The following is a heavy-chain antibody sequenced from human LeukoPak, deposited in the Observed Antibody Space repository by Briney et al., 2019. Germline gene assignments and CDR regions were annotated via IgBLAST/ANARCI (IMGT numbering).Heavy chain of an antibody. D-gene: IGHD3-16*02. J-gene: IGHJ4*02. CDR1: GLTFSAYN. CDR2: ISSNGGTI. V-gene: IGHV3-48*04. CDR3: ARTHNNYVWGSYRGYYFDY. Sequence: GGSLRLSCAASGLTFSAYNMNWVRQAPRQGLEWLSYISSNGGTIYYADSVKGRFTISRDNAKNSLYLQMNSLIAEDTAVYYCARTHNNYVWGSYRGYYFDYWGQGTLVTVSS.